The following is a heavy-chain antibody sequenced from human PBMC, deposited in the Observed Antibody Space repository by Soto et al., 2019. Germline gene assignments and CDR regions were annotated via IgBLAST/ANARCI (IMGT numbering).Heavy chain of an antibody. V-gene: IGHV3-21*01. Sequence: GGSLRLSCAASGFTFSSYSMNWVRQAPGKGLEWVSSISSSSSYIYYADSVKGRFTISRDNAKNSLYLQMNSLRAEDTAVYYCARAAITTVRGVIEDDNWFDPWGQGT. D-gene: IGHD3-10*01. CDR2: ISSSSSYI. CDR3: ARAAITTVRGVIEDDNWFDP. CDR1: GFTFSSYS. J-gene: IGHJ5*02.